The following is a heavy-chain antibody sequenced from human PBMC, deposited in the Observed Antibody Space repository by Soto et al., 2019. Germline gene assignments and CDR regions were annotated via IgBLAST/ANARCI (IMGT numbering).Heavy chain of an antibody. CDR3: AKDRKSGSDWYWDD. J-gene: IGHJ4*02. Sequence: VRLSCAASGFAFSDYYMSWIRQGPGKGLEWVSYISSSGSTIYYADSVKGRFTISRDNAKNTLYLQMNSLRAEDTAVYYCAKDRKSGSDWYWDDWGQGTMVTVSS. CDR2: ISSSGSTI. CDR1: GFAFSDYY. D-gene: IGHD6-19*01. V-gene: IGHV3-11*01.